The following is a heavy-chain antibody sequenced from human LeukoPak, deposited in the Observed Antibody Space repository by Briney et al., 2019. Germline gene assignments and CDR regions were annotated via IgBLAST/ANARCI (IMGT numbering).Heavy chain of an antibody. Sequence: SETLSLTCAVSGGSISSGGYSWSWIRQPPGKGLEWIGYIYHSGSIYYNPSLKRRVTISVDRSKNQISLKLSSVTAADTAVYYCARGDSSGYYQNWFDPWGQGTLVTVSS. V-gene: IGHV4-30-2*01. D-gene: IGHD3-22*01. CDR3: ARGDSSGYYQNWFDP. CDR2: IYHSGSI. J-gene: IGHJ5*02. CDR1: GGSISSGGYS.